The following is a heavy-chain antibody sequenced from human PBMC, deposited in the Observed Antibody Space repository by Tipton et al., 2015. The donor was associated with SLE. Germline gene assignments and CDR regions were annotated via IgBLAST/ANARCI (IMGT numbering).Heavy chain of an antibody. Sequence: TLSLTCTVSGASVSSFCWNWIRQSPGKGLEWIAWVCNSVSTNYDPSLKSRGTISVDTSKNHFSLELTSVTAADTAVYYCARQRLRLLSPLDAWGQGTTVTVSS. J-gene: IGHJ6*02. CDR1: GASVSSFC. D-gene: IGHD3-10*01. V-gene: IGHV4-59*08. CDR3: ARQRLRLLSPLDA. CDR2: VCNSVST.